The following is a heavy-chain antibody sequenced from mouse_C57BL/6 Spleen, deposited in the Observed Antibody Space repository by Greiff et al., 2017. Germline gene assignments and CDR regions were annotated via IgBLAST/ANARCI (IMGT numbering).Heavy chain of an antibody. J-gene: IGHJ4*01. CDR1: GYTFTSYW. V-gene: IGHV1-55*01. D-gene: IGHD1-1*01. CDR3: ERGPRYYFGSRGGAMDY. Sequence: VQLQQPGAGLVKPGASVTMSCTASGYTFTSYWITWVKQRPGQGLEWIGDIYPGSGSTNYNEKFKSKATLTVDTSSSTAYMQLSSLTSVDSAAYYYERGPRYYFGSRGGAMDYWGQGTSVTVSS. CDR2: IYPGSGST.